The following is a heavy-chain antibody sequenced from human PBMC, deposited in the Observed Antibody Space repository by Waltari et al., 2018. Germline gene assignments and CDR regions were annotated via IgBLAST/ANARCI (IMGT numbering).Heavy chain of an antibody. CDR1: GFTVSSLT. V-gene: IGHV3-21*01. J-gene: IGHJ1*01. CDR2: VITGTDYK. Sequence: EVRLVESGGGLVKPGGSLRLSCAASGFTVSSLTMTWVRLSPGKGLEWIASVITGTDYKFYADSVKDRFSISRDNAKNSLYLQMDSLTADDTALYYCARTWNWVYDSWGQGTPVTVSS. D-gene: IGHD3-22*01. CDR3: ARTWNWVYDS.